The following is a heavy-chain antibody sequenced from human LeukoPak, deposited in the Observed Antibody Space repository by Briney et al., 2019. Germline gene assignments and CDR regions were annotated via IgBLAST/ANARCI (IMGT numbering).Heavy chain of an antibody. J-gene: IGHJ6*04. V-gene: IGHV3-11*06. CDR2: ISSNSSYT. D-gene: IGHD2-2*01. Sequence: GGSLRLSCAASGFTFSDSYMSWVRQAPGKGLEWVSYISSNSSYTNYADSVKGRFNISRDNAKNSLYLQMNSLRAEDTAVYYCARAGYCSSTSCYTCYGMDVWGKGTTVTVSS. CDR1: GFTFSDSY. CDR3: ARAGYCSSTSCYTCYGMDV.